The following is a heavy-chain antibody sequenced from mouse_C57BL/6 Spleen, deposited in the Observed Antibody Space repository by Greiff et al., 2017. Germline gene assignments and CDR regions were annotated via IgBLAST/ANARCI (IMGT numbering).Heavy chain of an antibody. D-gene: IGHD1-2*01. J-gene: IGHJ2*01. CDR3: ARRGSTTAYYFDY. Sequence: QVQLQQPGAELVMPGASVKLSCKASGYTFTSYWMHWVKQRPGQGLEWIGEIDPSDSYTNYNQKFKVKSTLNVDKSSSTAYMQLSSLTSWDSAVYYCARRGSTTAYYFDYWGQGTTLTVSS. V-gene: IGHV1-69*01. CDR1: GYTFTSYW. CDR2: IDPSDSYT.